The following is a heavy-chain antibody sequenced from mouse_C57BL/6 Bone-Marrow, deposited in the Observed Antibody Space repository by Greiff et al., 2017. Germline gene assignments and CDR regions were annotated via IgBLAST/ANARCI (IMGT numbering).Heavy chain of an antibody. V-gene: IGHV5-16*01. Sequence: EVHLVESEGGLVQPGCSMKLSCTASGFTFSDYYMAWVRQVPEKCLEWVANINYDGSSTYYLDSLKSRFIISRDNAKNILYLQMSSLKSEDTATDYCARDQSYAMDYWGQGTSVTVSA. CDR1: GFTFSDYY. CDR3: ARDQSYAMDY. CDR2: INYDGSST. J-gene: IGHJ4*01.